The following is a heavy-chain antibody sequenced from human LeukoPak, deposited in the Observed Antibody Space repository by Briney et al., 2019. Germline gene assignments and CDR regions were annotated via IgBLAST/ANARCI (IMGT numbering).Heavy chain of an antibody. CDR1: GYTFSNYN. Sequence: WASVKVSCKASGYTFSNYNIHWVRQAPGQGLEWMGIVSPSGDSTNYAQNFQGRVTMTGDTSTSTVYMELSSLRSEDTAVYYCARVRDGYNDAYDIWGQGTMVTVPS. D-gene: IGHD5-24*01. CDR2: VSPSGDST. CDR3: ARVRDGYNDAYDI. V-gene: IGHV1-46*01. J-gene: IGHJ3*02.